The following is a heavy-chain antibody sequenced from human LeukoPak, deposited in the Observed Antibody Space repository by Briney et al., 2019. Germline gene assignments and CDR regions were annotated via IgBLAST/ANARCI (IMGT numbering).Heavy chain of an antibody. CDR3: ARGRIWSGYSTTVYFDY. CDR2: IYYSGST. V-gene: IGHV4-59*06. CDR1: GGSISSYY. J-gene: IGHJ4*02. D-gene: IGHD3-3*01. Sequence: PSETLSLTCTVSGGSISSYYWSWIRQHPGKGLEWIGYIYYSGSTYYNPSLKSRVTISVDTSKNQFSLKLSSVTAADTAVYYCARGRIWSGYSTTVYFDYWGQGTLVTVSS.